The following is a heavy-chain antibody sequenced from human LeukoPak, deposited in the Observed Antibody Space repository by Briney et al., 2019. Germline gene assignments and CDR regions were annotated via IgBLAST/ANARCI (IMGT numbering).Heavy chain of an antibody. J-gene: IGHJ6*02. CDR2: INPNSGGT. CDR3: ARSRVYCSSTSCLSYYGMDV. Sequence: ASVKVSCKASGYTFTGYYMHWVRQAPGQGLEWMGWINPNSGGTNYAQKFQGRVTMTRDTSISTAYMELSRLGSDDTAVYYCARSRVYCSSTSCLSYYGMDVWGQGTTVTVSS. CDR1: GYTFTGYY. V-gene: IGHV1-2*02. D-gene: IGHD2-2*01.